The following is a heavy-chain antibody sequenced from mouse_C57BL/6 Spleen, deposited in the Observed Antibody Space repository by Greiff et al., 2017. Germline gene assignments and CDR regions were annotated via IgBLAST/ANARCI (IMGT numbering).Heavy chain of an antibody. CDR1: GYTFTDYY. J-gene: IGHJ3*01. Sequence: VQLVESGAELVRPGASVKLSCKASGYTFTDYYINWVKQRPGQGLEWIARIYPGSGNTYYNEKFKGKATLTAEKSSSTAYMQLSSLTSEDSAVYFCAREGYAWFAYWGQGTLVTVSA. V-gene: IGHV1-76*01. CDR3: AREGYAWFAY. CDR2: IYPGSGNT.